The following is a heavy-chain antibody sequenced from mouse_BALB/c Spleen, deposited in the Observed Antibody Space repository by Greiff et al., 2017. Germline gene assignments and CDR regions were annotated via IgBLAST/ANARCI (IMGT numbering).Heavy chain of an antibody. Sequence: EVNLVESGGGLVKPGGSLKLSCAASGFAFSSYDMSWVRQTPEKRLEWVAYISSGGGSTYYPDTVKGRFTISRDNAKNTLYLQMSSLKSEDTAMYYCARHSFAYWGQGTLVTVSA. CDR2: ISSGGGST. CDR1: GFAFSSYD. CDR3: ARHSFAY. V-gene: IGHV5-12-1*01. J-gene: IGHJ3*01.